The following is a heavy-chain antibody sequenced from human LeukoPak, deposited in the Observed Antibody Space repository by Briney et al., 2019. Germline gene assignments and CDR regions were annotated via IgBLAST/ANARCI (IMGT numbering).Heavy chain of an antibody. Sequence: GGSLRLSCAASGFTFSNYAMHWVRQAPGKGLEWVAVISYDGSNKYYADSVKGRFTISRDNSKNTPYLQMNSLRADDTAVYYCAREWNTASPPYYFDYWGQGTLVTVSS. CDR2: ISYDGSNK. CDR1: GFTFSNYA. J-gene: IGHJ4*02. CDR3: AREWNTASPPYYFDY. D-gene: IGHD5-18*01. V-gene: IGHV3-30*04.